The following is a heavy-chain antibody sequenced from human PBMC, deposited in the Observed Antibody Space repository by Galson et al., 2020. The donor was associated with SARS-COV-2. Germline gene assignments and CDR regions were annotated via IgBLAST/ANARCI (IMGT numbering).Heavy chain of an antibody. V-gene: IGHV4-61*02. Sequence: SQTLSLTCTVSGGSISSGTYYWTWIRQPAGKELEWIGRIYTSGTTNYNPSLKSRVTISVDTSKNHFSLKLSSVTAADTAVYYCARDHQTTDFWCGYVGPGIRFDPWGQGTLVTVSS. J-gene: IGHJ5*02. D-gene: IGHD3-3*01. CDR1: GGSISSGTYY. CDR3: ARDHQTTDFWCGYVGPGIRFDP. CDR2: IYTSGTT.